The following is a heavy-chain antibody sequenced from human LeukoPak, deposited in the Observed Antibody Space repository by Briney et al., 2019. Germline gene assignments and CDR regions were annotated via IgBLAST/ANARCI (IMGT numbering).Heavy chain of an antibody. CDR1: GGSISSYY. CDR2: IYYSGST. D-gene: IGHD2-21*02. J-gene: IGHJ5*02. Sequence: NPSETLSLTCTVSGGSISSYYWSWIRQPPGKGLEWIGYIYYSGSTNYNPSLKSRVTISVDTSKNQFPLKLSSVTAADTAVYYCAREVAYCGGDCYSEFSDWFDPWGQGALVTVSS. CDR3: AREVAYCGGDCYSEFSDWFDP. V-gene: IGHV4-59*12.